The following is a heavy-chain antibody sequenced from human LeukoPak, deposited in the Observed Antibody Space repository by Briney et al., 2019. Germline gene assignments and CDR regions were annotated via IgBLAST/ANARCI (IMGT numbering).Heavy chain of an antibody. Sequence: SETLSLTCTVSGGSTSSGNYYWGWIRQPPGKGLEWIGGISSSGNTYYNPSLKSRITISIDTSKNHFSLKLSSVSAADTAVYYCARLGAGPTYYDFWSGYSSFYFDYWGQGTLVTVSS. CDR3: ARLGAGPTYYDFWSGYSSFYFDY. J-gene: IGHJ4*02. CDR1: GGSTSSGNYY. D-gene: IGHD3-3*01. V-gene: IGHV4-39*02. CDR2: ISSSGNT.